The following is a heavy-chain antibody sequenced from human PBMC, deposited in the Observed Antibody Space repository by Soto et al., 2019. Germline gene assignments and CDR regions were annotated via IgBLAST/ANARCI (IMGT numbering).Heavy chain of an antibody. D-gene: IGHD1-26*01. V-gene: IGHV1-46*03. J-gene: IGHJ4*02. Sequence: ASVKVSCKASGYTFTSQNMHWVRQAPGQGLEWMGVINPSIGTTTYAQKFQGRVTMTSDTSTSSVYMEVSSLRSEDTAVYYCISTLGARFDYWGQGTLVNVSS. CDR3: ISTLGARFDY. CDR1: GYTFTSQN. CDR2: INPSIGTT.